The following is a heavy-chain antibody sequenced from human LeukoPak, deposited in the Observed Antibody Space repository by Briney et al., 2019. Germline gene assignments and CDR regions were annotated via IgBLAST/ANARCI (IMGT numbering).Heavy chain of an antibody. V-gene: IGHV3-23*01. CDR1: GFTFDDYG. D-gene: IGHD3-3*01. J-gene: IGHJ3*02. Sequence: GGSLRLSCAASGFTFDDYGMSWVRQAPGKVLEWVSATSGSAVITFYADSVRGRFTISRDNSKNTLYLQMNSLRAEDTALYYCAKSRLSGINDAFDIWGQGTMVTVSS. CDR3: AKSRLSGINDAFDI. CDR2: TSGSAVIT.